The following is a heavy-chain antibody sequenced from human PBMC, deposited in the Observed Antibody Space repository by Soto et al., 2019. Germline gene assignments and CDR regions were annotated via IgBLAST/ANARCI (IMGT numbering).Heavy chain of an antibody. Sequence: GGSLRLSCAASGFTFSSYAMSWVRQAPGKGLEWVSAISGSGGSTYYADSVKGRFTISRDNSKNTLYLQMNSLRAEDTAVYYCAKDSGGITIFGVVIMAFDYWGQGTLVTVSS. CDR3: AKDSGGITIFGVVIMAFDY. CDR1: GFTFSSYA. J-gene: IGHJ4*02. CDR2: ISGSGGST. D-gene: IGHD3-3*01. V-gene: IGHV3-23*01.